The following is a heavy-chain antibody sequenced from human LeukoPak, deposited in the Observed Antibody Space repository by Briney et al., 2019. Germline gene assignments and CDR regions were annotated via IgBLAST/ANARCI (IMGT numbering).Heavy chain of an antibody. CDR3: AMVGARDLDY. Sequence: SETLSLTCAVSGCSISSYYWSWIRQPAGQGLEWIGRIYTSGSTNYNPSLKSRVTMSVDTSKNHFTLKRSSVTAADTAVYYCAMVGARDLDYWGQGTLVTVSS. CDR2: IYTSGST. CDR1: GCSISSYY. V-gene: IGHV4-4*07. D-gene: IGHD2-21*02. J-gene: IGHJ4*02.